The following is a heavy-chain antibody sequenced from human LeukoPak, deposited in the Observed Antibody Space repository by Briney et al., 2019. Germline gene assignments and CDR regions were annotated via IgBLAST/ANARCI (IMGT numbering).Heavy chain of an antibody. D-gene: IGHD6-13*01. Sequence: SETLSLTCTVSGGSISSSSYYWGWIRQPPVKGLEWIGSIYYSGSTYYNPSLKSRVTISVDTSKNQFSLKLSSVTAADTAVYYCARLYRSSWYGGGDYFDYWGQGTLVTVSS. CDR3: ARLYRSSWYGGGDYFDY. CDR1: GGSISSSSYY. V-gene: IGHV4-39*01. J-gene: IGHJ4*02. CDR2: IYYSGST.